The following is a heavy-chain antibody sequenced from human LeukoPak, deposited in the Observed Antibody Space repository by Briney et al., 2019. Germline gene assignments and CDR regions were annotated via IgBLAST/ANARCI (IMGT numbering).Heavy chain of an antibody. CDR3: AGYSTSWYYFDY. CDR2: MYYTGST. CDR1: DGSISTHY. J-gene: IGHJ4*02. Sequence: PSETLSLTCTVSDGSISTHYWSWLRQPPGKGLEWIGYMYYTGSTTYNPSLKSRVTISVDTSKNQFSLKLSSVTAADTAVYFCAGYSTSWYYFDYWGQGTLVTVSS. D-gene: IGHD6-13*01. V-gene: IGHV4-59*11.